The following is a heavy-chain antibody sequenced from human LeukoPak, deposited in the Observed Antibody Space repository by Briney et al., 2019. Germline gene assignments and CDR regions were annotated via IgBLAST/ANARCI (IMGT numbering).Heavy chain of an antibody. CDR1: GFTFSNAW. CDR2: IKSKTDGGTT. V-gene: IGHV3-15*01. Sequence: PGGSLRLSCAASGFTFSNAWMSWVRQAPGRGLEWVGRIKSKTDGGTTDYAAPVKGRFTISRGDSKNTLYLQMNSLKTEDTAVYYCTTDLDTAMVLDYWGQGTLVTVSS. J-gene: IGHJ4*02. D-gene: IGHD5-18*01. CDR3: TTDLDTAMVLDY.